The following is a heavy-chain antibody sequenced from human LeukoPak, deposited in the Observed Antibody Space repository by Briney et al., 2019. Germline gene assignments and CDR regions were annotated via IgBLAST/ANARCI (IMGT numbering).Heavy chain of an antibody. Sequence: SQTLSLTCAISGDSVSSNSATWNWIRQSPSRGLEWLGRTYYRSKWFYDYALSVKSRITTNRDTSKNQFSLQLNSVTPEDTAVYYCARDTVAGNYFDYWGQGTLVTVSS. CDR3: ARDTVAGNYFDY. V-gene: IGHV6-1*01. CDR1: GDSVSSNSAT. D-gene: IGHD6-19*01. CDR2: TYYRSKWFY. J-gene: IGHJ4*02.